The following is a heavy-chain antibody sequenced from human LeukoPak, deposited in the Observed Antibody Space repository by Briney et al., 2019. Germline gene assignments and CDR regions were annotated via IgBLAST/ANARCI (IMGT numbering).Heavy chain of an antibody. V-gene: IGHV4-59*01. CDR1: GGSISSYY. CDR2: IYYSGST. J-gene: IGHJ4*02. CDR3: AGRRGYCSGGSCYNFDY. D-gene: IGHD2-15*01. Sequence: PSETLSLTCTVSGGSISSYYWSWFRQPPGKGLEWIGYIYYSGSTKYNPSLKSRGTISVDTSKNQFSLKLSSVTAADTAVYYCAGRRGYCSGGSCYNFDYWGQGTLVTVSS.